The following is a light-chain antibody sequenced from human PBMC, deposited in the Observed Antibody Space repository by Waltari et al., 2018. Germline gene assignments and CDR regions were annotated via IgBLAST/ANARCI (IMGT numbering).Light chain of an antibody. CDR2: AAS. Sequence: DIHMTQSPSSLSASIGDRVTITCRTSQSISNFLHWYQQKSGKAPKLLISAASSLQSGVSSRFSGSGSGTEFTLTINNLQPDDFATYYCQQSINNPPTFGQGSRLDIK. CDR3: QQSINNPPT. J-gene: IGKJ5*01. CDR1: QSISNF. V-gene: IGKV1-39*01.